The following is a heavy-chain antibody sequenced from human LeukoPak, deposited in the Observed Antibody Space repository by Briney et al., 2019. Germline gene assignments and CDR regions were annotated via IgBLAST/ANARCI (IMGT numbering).Heavy chain of an antibody. D-gene: IGHD4-17*01. CDR1: GFTVSNNY. V-gene: IGHV3-66*01. J-gene: IGHJ5*02. CDR2: IYSGGST. CDR3: ARDQGYGDYGWFDP. Sequence: PGGSLRLSCAASGFTVSNNYMSWVRQAPGKGLEWVSVIYSGGSTYYADSVKGRFTISRDNAKNSLYLQMNSLRAEDTAVYYCARDQGYGDYGWFDPWGQGTLVTVSS.